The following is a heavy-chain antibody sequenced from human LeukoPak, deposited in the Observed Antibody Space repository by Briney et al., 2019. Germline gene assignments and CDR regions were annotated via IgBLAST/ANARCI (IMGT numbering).Heavy chain of an antibody. CDR3: ARDLYSHNLDAEY. J-gene: IGHJ4*02. CDR2: IYYSGST. V-gene: IGHV4-34*01. CDR1: GGSFSGYY. D-gene: IGHD5-18*01. Sequence: SETLSLTCAVYGGSFSGYYWGWTRQPPGKGLEWIGSIYYSGSTYYNPSLKSRVTISVDTSKNQFSLKLSSVIAADTAVYYCARDLYSHNLDAEYWGQGTLVTVSS.